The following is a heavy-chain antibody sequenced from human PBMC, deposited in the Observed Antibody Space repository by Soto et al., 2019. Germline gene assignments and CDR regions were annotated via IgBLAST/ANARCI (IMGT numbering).Heavy chain of an antibody. D-gene: IGHD3-9*01. V-gene: IGHV4-34*01. J-gene: IGHJ4*02. CDR2: INHSGST. Sequence: SETLSLTCAVYGGSFSGYYWSWIRQPPGKGLEWFGEINHSGSTNYNPSLKSRVTISVDTSKNQFSLKLSSVTAADTAVYYCARGRIRYFDWLLYEAIYYFDYRGQGTLVTVSS. CDR1: GGSFSGYY. CDR3: ARGRIRYFDWLLYEAIYYFDY.